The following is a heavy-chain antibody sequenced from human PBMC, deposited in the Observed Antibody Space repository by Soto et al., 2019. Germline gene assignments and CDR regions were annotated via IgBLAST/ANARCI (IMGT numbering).Heavy chain of an antibody. CDR3: VRDLGNSDLDP. J-gene: IGHJ5*02. CDR2: TYYRSKWYD. CDR1: GDSVSSNTVA. V-gene: IGHV6-1*01. D-gene: IGHD2-21*02. Sequence: SQTLSLTCAISGDSVSSNTVAWNWIRQSPSRGLEWLGRTYYRSKWYDDYAESVKSRITINPDTSKNQFSLQMYGLRIEDTAIYYCVRDLGNSDLDPWGQGTLVTVSS.